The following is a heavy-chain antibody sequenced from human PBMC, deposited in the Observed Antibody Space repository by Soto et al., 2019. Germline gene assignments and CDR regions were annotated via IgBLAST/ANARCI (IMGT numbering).Heavy chain of an antibody. J-gene: IGHJ1*01. CDR2: IYYSGSS. CDR3: AREPRYYYYDSSGYYFQH. D-gene: IGHD3-22*01. V-gene: IGHV4-59*01. Sequence: PSETLALSCTFSDGSISSYYWNWIRQPPGRGLEWIAYIYYSGSSNYNPSLKSRVTISVDTSKNQFSLKLSSVTAADTALYYCAREPRYYYYDSSGYYFQHWGQGTLVTVSS. CDR1: DGSISSYY.